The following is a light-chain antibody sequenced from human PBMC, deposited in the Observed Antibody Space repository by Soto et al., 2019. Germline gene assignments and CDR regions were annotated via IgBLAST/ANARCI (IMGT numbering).Light chain of an antibody. CDR3: SSYAGSNNLV. CDR1: SXXVXGYNY. J-gene: IGLJ3*02. V-gene: IGLV2-8*01. Sequence: QSALTQPPSASGSPGQSVTISXXGTSXXVXGYNYVSWYQQHPGKAPKLMIYEVNKRPSGVPDRFSGSKSGKTASLTVSGLQAEDDADYYCSSYAGSNNLVFGGGTKLTVL. CDR2: EVN.